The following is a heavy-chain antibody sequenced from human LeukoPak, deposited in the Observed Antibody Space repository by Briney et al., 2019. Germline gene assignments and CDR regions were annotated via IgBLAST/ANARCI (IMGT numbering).Heavy chain of an antibody. CDR2: ISSSSSYI. J-gene: IGHJ4*02. Sequence: GGSLRLSCAASGFTFSSYSMNWVRQAPGKGLEWVSSISSSSSYIYYADSVKGRFTISRDNAKNSLYLQMNSLRAEDTAVYYCARDKFLYCSGGSCYYFGYWGQGTLVTVSS. V-gene: IGHV3-21*01. D-gene: IGHD2-15*01. CDR1: GFTFSSYS. CDR3: ARDKFLYCSGGSCYYFGY.